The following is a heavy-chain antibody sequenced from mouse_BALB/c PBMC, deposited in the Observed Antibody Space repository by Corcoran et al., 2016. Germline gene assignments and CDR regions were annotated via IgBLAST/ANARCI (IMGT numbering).Heavy chain of an antibody. CDR2: IYPRDGST. V-gene: IGHV1S12*01. CDR1: GYTFTSYY. Sequence: QVQLQQSGPELVKPGASLKISCKASGYTFTSYYIHWVKQRPGQGLELIGYIYPRDGSTDYNEKFKGKATLTADTSSSKAYMQLSSLTSEDSAVFFCARNRRDEYYFDYWGQGTTLTVSS. D-gene: IGHD2-14*01. CDR3: ARNRRDEYYFDY. J-gene: IGHJ2*01.